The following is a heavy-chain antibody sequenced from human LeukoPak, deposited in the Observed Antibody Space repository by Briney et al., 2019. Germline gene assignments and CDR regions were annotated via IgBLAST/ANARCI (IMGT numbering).Heavy chain of an antibody. D-gene: IGHD4-23*01. CDR3: AREVAVEDAFDI. J-gene: IGHJ3*02. CDR1: GGSISSYY. CDR2: IYYSGST. V-gene: IGHV4-59*01. Sequence: SETLSLTCTVSGGSISSYYWSWIRQPPGQVLEWIGYIYYSGSTNYSPSLKSRVTISVETSKNQFSLKLTSVTAADTAVYYCAREVAVEDAFDIWGQGTMVTVSS.